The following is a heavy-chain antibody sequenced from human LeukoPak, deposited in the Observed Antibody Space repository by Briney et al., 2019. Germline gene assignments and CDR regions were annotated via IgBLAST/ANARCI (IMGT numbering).Heavy chain of an antibody. Sequence: GGSLRLSCAASGFTFDDYAMHWVRQAPGKGLEWVSGISWNSGSIGYADSVKGRFTISRDNAKNSLYLQMNSLRAEDTALYYCAKDHFPGSSGWYEGLDYWGQGTLVTVSS. D-gene: IGHD6-19*01. J-gene: IGHJ4*02. V-gene: IGHV3-9*01. CDR3: AKDHFPGSSGWYEGLDY. CDR1: GFTFDDYA. CDR2: ISWNSGSI.